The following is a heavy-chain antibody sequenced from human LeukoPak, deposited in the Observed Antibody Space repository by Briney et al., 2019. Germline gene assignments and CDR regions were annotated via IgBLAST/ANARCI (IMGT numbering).Heavy chain of an antibody. D-gene: IGHD3-22*01. Sequence: GSLRLSCAASGFTFSRDAMSWVRQAPGKGLEWVSAISSNSDTHLYADSVKGRFTISRDNSKNTVYLQMNILRAEDTAVYYCAKELGTMIDVYWGQGTLVTVSS. V-gene: IGHV3-23*01. J-gene: IGHJ4*02. CDR2: ISSNSDTH. CDR3: AKELGTMIDVY. CDR1: GFTFSRDA.